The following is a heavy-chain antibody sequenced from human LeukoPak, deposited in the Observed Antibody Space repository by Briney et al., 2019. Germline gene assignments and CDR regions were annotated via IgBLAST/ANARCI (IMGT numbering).Heavy chain of an antibody. Sequence: PSETLSLTCAVYGGSFSGYYWSWIRQPPGKGLEWIGEINHSGSTNYNPSLKSRVTISVDTSKNQFSLKLSSVTAADTAVYYCAREWDGSMDVWGQGTTVTVSS. V-gene: IGHV4-34*01. J-gene: IGHJ6*02. D-gene: IGHD1-26*01. CDR3: AREWDGSMDV. CDR1: GGSFSGYY. CDR2: INHSGST.